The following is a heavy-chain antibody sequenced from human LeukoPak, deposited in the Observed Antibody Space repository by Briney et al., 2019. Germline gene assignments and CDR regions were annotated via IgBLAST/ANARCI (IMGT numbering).Heavy chain of an antibody. D-gene: IGHD6-19*01. Sequence: GGSLRLSCTASGFTFSNSAMNWARQSPGRGLEWVSAISGGGERTFYADSVKGRFTISRDNSKNMVYLQMNSLRADDTAIYYCGKDGGQYSSGPEFNPRGQGALVTVSS. CDR2: ISGGGERT. J-gene: IGHJ5*02. V-gene: IGHV3-23*01. CDR3: GKDGGQYSSGPEFNP. CDR1: GFTFSNSA.